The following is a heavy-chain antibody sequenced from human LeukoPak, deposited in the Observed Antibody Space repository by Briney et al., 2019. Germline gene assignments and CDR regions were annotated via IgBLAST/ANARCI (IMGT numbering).Heavy chain of an antibody. D-gene: IGHD3-9*01. CDR1: GFTFSSYE. CDR2: ISSSGGTI. CDR3: ARGTRYFDWLTQYYYYYGMDV. Sequence: GGSLRLSCAASGFTFSSYEMNWVRQAPGKGLEWVSYISSSGGTIYYADSVKGRFTISRDNAKNSLYLQMNSLRAEDTAVYYCARGTRYFDWLTQYYYYYGMDVWGQGTTVTVSS. J-gene: IGHJ6*02. V-gene: IGHV3-48*03.